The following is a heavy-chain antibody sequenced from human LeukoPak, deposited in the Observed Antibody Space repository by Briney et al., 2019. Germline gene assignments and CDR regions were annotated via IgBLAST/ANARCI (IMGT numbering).Heavy chain of an antibody. V-gene: IGHV4-59*01. CDR2: IYYSGST. CDR3: ASTGYSSGYDAFDI. J-gene: IGHJ3*02. Sequence: SETLSLTCTVSGGSISSYYWSWIRQPPGKGLEWTGYIYYSGSTNYNPSLKSRVTISVDTSKNQFSLKLSSVTAADTAVYYCASTGYSSGYDAFDIWGQGTMVTVSS. D-gene: IGHD6-19*01. CDR1: GGSISSYY.